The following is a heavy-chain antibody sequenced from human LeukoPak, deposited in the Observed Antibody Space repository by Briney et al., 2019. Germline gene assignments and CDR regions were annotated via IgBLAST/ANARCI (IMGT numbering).Heavy chain of an antibody. V-gene: IGHV3-48*03. CDR1: GFPFSDYE. D-gene: IGHD2-21*02. J-gene: IGHJ4*02. Sequence: PGGSLRLSCAASGFPFSDYELIWVRQAPGKGLEGLSWISGGGSTYDNTDSVGGRFTISRDNARNSLYLKMERLRSEDTAIYYCARESMATGGDCSIDYWGQGTLVTVSS. CDR3: ARESMATGGDCSIDY. CDR2: ISGGGSTY.